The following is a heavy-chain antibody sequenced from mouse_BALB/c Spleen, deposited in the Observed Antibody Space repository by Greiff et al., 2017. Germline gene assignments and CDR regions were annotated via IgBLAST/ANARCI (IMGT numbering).Heavy chain of an antibody. V-gene: IGHV5-6-3*01. Sequence: EVQLVESGGGLVQPGGSLKLSCAASGFTFSSYGMSWVRQTPGKGLELVANINSNGGSTYYPDSVKGRFTISRDNAKNTLYLQMSSLKSEDTAMYDCARAPGARQAMDYWGQGTTVTVSS. CDR1: GFTFSSYG. CDR3: ARAPGARQAMDY. D-gene: IGHD2-12*01. J-gene: IGHJ4*01. CDR2: INSNGGST.